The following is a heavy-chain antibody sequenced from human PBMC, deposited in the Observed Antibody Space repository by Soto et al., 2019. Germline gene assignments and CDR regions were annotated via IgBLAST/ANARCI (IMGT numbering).Heavy chain of an antibody. J-gene: IGHJ4*02. CDR2: IYYSGGT. CDR3: ARLTVAGVDY. Sequence: QVQLQESGPGLVKPSETLSLTCTVSGGSISSYYWSWIRQPPGKGLEWIGYIYYSGGTNYNPSLKSRVTISVDTSKNQFSLKLSSVTAADTAVYYCARLTVAGVDYWGQGTLVTVSS. D-gene: IGHD6-19*01. CDR1: GGSISSYY. V-gene: IGHV4-59*08.